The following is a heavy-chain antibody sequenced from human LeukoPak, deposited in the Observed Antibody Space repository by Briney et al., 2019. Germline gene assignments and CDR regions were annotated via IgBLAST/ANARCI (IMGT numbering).Heavy chain of an antibody. CDR1: GGSFSGYY. CDR2: INHSGST. Sequence: SETLSLTCAVYGGSFSGYYWSWIRQPPGKRLEWIGEINHSGSTNYNPSLKSRVTISVDTSKNQFSLKLSFVTAADTAVYYCARTGSTVTMLYPFDHWGQGTLVTVSS. CDR3: ARTGSTVTMLYPFDH. V-gene: IGHV4-34*01. D-gene: IGHD4-17*01. J-gene: IGHJ4*02.